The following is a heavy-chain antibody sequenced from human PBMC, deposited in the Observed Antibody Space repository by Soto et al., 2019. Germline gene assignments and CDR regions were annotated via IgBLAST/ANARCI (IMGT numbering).Heavy chain of an antibody. CDR1: GGSISSYY. Sequence: SETLSLTCTVSGGSISSYYWSWIRQPPGKGLEWIGYIYYSGSTNYNPSLKSRVTISVDTSKNQFSLKLSSVTAADTAVYYCARDRGRYDFWSGCPHDQPYYYYYGMDVWGQGTTVTVSS. J-gene: IGHJ6*02. V-gene: IGHV4-59*01. CDR3: ARDRGRYDFWSGCPHDQPYYYYYGMDV. D-gene: IGHD3-3*01. CDR2: IYYSGST.